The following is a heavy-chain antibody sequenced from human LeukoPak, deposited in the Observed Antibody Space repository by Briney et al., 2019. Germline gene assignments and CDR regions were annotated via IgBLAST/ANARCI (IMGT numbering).Heavy chain of an antibody. CDR1: GFTFSSCG. J-gene: IGHJ4*02. CDR2: ISYDGSNK. Sequence: GVSLRRFCAASGFTFSSCGMHGVRQAPGKGREGGAVISYDGSNKYYAYSVKGRFTISRDNSKNTMYLQMKSLRAEDTAVYYCEKDQEFVQQQLVLLMDYWGQGTLVTVSS. CDR3: EKDQEFVQQQLVLLMDY. V-gene: IGHV3-30*18. D-gene: IGHD6-13*01.